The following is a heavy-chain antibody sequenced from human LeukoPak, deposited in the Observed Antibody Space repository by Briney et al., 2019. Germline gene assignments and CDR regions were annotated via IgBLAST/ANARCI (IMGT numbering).Heavy chain of an antibody. D-gene: IGHD5-24*01. CDR3: ARDPSRRDGYREGWYFDL. Sequence: GASVKVSCKASGYTLTSYYMHWVRQAPGQGLEWMGIINPSGGSTSYAQKFQGRVTMTRDTSTSTVYMELSSLRSEDTAVYYCARDPSRRDGYREGWYFDLWCRGTLVTVSS. CDR1: GYTLTSYY. CDR2: INPSGGST. V-gene: IGHV1-46*01. J-gene: IGHJ2*01.